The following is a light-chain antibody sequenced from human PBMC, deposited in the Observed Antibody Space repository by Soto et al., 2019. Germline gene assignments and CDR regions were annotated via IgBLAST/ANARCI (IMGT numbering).Light chain of an antibody. Sequence: QPVLTQSPCASASLGASDKLTCTLSSGHSSYAIAWHQQQPEKGPRYLMKLNSDGSHSKGDGIPDRFSGSSSGAERYLTISSLQSEDEADYYCQTWGTGIPWVFGGGTKLTVL. CDR3: QTWGTGIPWV. CDR2: LNSDGSH. V-gene: IGLV4-69*01. J-gene: IGLJ3*02. CDR1: SGHSSYA.